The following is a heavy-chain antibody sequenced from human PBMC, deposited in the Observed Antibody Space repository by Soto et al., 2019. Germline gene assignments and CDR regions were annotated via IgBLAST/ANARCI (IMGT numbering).Heavy chain of an antibody. CDR3: ARDRPTTIWFGELLS. Sequence: ASVKVSCKASGYTFTSYGISWVRQAPGQGLEWMGWISAYNGNTNYAQKLQGRVTMTTDTSTSTAYMELRSLRSDDTAVYYCARDRPTTIWFGELLSWGQGTLVTV. J-gene: IGHJ5*02. V-gene: IGHV1-18*01. CDR2: ISAYNGNT. D-gene: IGHD3-10*01. CDR1: GYTFTSYG.